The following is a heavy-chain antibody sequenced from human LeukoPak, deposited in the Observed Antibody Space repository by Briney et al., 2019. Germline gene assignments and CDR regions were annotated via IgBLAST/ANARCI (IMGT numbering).Heavy chain of an antibody. CDR1: GFTFNNAW. CDR3: AIRRYLAGFDY. D-gene: IGHD3-16*02. Sequence: SGGSLRLSCAASGFTFNNAWMSWVRQAPGKGLVWVSRINSDGSSISYADSVKGRFTISRDNAKNTLYLQMNSLRAEDTAVYYCAIRRYLAGFDYWGQGTLVTVSS. V-gene: IGHV3-74*01. J-gene: IGHJ4*02. CDR2: INSDGSSI.